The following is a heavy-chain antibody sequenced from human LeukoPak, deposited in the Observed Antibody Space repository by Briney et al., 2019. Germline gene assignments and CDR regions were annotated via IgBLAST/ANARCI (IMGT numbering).Heavy chain of an antibody. CDR2: TKEDGSEK. V-gene: IGHV3-7*01. Sequence: GGSLRLSCAASGFTFSSYWMSWVRQAPGQGLEWVAQTKEDGSEKYYVDSVKGRFTISRDNAKKSLYLQMNSLRAEDTAVYYCARDKGVVGQFDPWGQGTLVTVSS. J-gene: IGHJ5*02. D-gene: IGHD3-3*01. CDR3: ARDKGVVGQFDP. CDR1: GFTFSSYW.